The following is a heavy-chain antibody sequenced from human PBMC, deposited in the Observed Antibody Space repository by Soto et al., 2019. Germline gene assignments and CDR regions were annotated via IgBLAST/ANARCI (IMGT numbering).Heavy chain of an antibody. D-gene: IGHD6-19*01. CDR2: IYYSGST. Sequence: PSETLSLTCTVSGGSISSSSYYWGWIRQPPGKGLEWIGSIYYSGSTYYNPSLKSRVTISVDTSKNQFSLKLSSVTAADTAVYYCARHSYSSGWYGDYYYYGMDVWGQGTTVTVSS. J-gene: IGHJ6*02. V-gene: IGHV4-39*01. CDR1: GGSISSSSYY. CDR3: ARHSYSSGWYGDYYYYGMDV.